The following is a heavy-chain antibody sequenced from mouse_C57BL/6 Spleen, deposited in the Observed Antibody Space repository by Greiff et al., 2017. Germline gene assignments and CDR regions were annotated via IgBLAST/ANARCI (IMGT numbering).Heavy chain of an antibody. V-gene: IGHV1-82*01. CDR3: ARSGQLRLYFDY. Sequence: QVQLQQSGPELVKPGASVKISCKASGYAFSSSWMNWVKQRPGKGLEWIGRIYPGDGDTNYNGKFKGKATLTADKSSSTAYMQLSSLTSEDSAVYVCARSGQLRLYFDYWGQGTTLTVSS. CDR2: IYPGDGDT. J-gene: IGHJ2*01. CDR1: GYAFSSSW. D-gene: IGHD3-2*02.